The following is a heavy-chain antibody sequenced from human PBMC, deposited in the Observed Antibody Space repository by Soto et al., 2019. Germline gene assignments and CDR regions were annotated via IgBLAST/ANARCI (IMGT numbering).Heavy chain of an antibody. CDR1: GYSFTSYW. J-gene: IGHJ6*02. V-gene: IGHV5-51*01. Sequence: PGESLKISCKGSGYSFTSYWIGWVRQMPGKGLEWMGIIYPGDSDTRYSPSFQGQVTISADKSISTAYLQWSSLKASDTAMYYCARRGILWGLQTSYYYYGMDVWGQGTTVTVSS. D-gene: IGHD1-26*01. CDR3: ARRGILWGLQTSYYYYGMDV. CDR2: IYPGDSDT.